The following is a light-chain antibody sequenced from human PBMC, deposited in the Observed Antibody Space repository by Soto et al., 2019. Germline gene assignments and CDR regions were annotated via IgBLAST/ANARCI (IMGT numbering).Light chain of an antibody. CDR1: KLGDKY. CDR3: QAWDSSIAPSYV. Sequence: SYELTQPPSVSVSPGQTASITCSGDKLGDKYACWYQQKPGQSPVLVIYQDTKRPSGIPERFSGSNSGNTATLTISGTQAMDEADYYCQAWDSSIAPSYVFGTGTKLTVL. V-gene: IGLV3-1*01. CDR2: QDT. J-gene: IGLJ1*01.